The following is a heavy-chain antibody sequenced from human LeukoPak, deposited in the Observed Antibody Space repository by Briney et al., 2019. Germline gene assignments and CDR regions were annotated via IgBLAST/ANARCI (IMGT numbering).Heavy chain of an antibody. J-gene: IGHJ4*02. CDR1: GYSFTSYW. D-gene: IGHD5-12*01. CDR3: VRTKVATILGPFDY. V-gene: IGHV5-51*01. CDR2: IYPGDFDT. Sequence: GESLKISCKGSGYSFTSYWIGWVRQMPGKGLEWMGIIYPGDFDTRYSPSFQGQVTISGDKSISTAYLQWSSLKASDSAMYYCVRTKVATILGPFDYWGQGSLVTDSS.